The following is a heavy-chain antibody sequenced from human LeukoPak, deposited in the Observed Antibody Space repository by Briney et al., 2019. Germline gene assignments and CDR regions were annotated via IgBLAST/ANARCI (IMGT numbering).Heavy chain of an antibody. Sequence: GGSLRLSCAASGFTFSSYEMNWVRQAPGKGLEWVSYISSSGNTISYADSVKGRFTISRDNAKHSLYLQMNSLRAEDTAVYYCARAPGYSYGYSLDYWGQGTLVTVSS. D-gene: IGHD5-18*01. J-gene: IGHJ4*02. CDR1: GFTFSSYE. CDR3: ARAPGYSYGYSLDY. V-gene: IGHV3-48*03. CDR2: ISSSGNTI.